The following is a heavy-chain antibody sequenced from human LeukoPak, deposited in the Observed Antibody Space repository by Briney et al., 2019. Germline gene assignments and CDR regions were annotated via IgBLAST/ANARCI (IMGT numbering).Heavy chain of an antibody. V-gene: IGHV3-30*02. Sequence: GGSLRLSCAASGFTLSSYGMHWVREAPGKGLEWVAFIRYDGSNKYYADSVRGRFTISRDNAKTSPYLQMNSLRAEDTAVYYCARDNRWEQLVLVFSYMDVWGKGTTVTVSS. D-gene: IGHD6-13*01. CDR3: ARDNRWEQLVLVFSYMDV. CDR1: GFTLSSYG. CDR2: IRYDGSNK. J-gene: IGHJ6*03.